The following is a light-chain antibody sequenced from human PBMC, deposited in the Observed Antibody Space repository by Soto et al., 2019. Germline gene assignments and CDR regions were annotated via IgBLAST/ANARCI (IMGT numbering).Light chain of an antibody. Sequence: EIVLTQSPGTLSLSPGERATLSCRASQSVSSSYLAWYQQKPDQPPRLLIDGASSRATGIPDRFSGSGSGTVFSLTISRLEPEVLALYYCQQYGRPLFTFGPGTKVDIK. J-gene: IGKJ3*01. V-gene: IGKV3-20*01. CDR3: QQYGRPLFT. CDR2: GAS. CDR1: QSVSSSY.